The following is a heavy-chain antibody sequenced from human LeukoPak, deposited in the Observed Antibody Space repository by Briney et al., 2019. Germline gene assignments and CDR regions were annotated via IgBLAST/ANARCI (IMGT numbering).Heavy chain of an antibody. D-gene: IGHD6-6*01. V-gene: IGHV3-48*03. CDR3: ARLYSSSSGRDLDY. Sequence: PGGSLRLSCAASGFTFSSYEMNWVRQAPGKGLEWVSYISSSGSNIYYADSVKGRFTISRDNAKNSLFLQMNSLRADDTAVYYCARLYSSSSGRDLDYWGQGTLVTVSS. CDR2: ISSSGSNI. CDR1: GFTFSSYE. J-gene: IGHJ4*02.